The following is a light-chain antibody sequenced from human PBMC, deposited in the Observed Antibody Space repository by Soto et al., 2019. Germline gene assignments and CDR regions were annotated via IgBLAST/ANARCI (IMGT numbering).Light chain of an antibody. Sequence: DIQMTQSPPSLSASVGDKVTITCRPSQSISHFLNWYQQKPGKAPKLLIYTASRLQSGVASRFSGCGSGKHSPPNISSLQPEDSATYFWQRSYTPPLTFGQGTKLEIK. CDR1: QSISHF. CDR3: QRSYTPPLT. CDR2: TAS. J-gene: IGKJ2*01. V-gene: IGKV1-39*01.